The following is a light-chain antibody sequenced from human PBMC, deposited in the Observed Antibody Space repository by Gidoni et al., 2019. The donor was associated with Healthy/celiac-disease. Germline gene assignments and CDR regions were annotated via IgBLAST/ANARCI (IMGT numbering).Light chain of an antibody. CDR3: QQGKSNLRT. J-gene: IGKJ4*01. V-gene: IGKV1-39*01. CDR2: AAS. Sequence: DIQSTLSPSSLSPSVGDRVTITCRASQSISSYLTWYQQKPGKAPKLLIYAASTVQSGVPSRFSGSGSGTDCTVTISSLQPEDFATYYCQQGKSNLRTFGGGTKVEIK. CDR1: QSISSY.